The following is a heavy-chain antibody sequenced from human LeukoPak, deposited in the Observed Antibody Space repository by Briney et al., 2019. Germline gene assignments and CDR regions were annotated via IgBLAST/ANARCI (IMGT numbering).Heavy chain of an antibody. V-gene: IGHV1-69*01. J-gene: IGHJ4*02. CDR2: IIPILGTA. CDR1: GXXFSXXX. CDR3: ATSPXXXSPGY. Sequence: VSCXASGXXFSXXXXXWVXXXXXXXXXXMGGIIPILGTANYAQKFQGRVTITADESTSTAYMELSSLTSEDTAVYYCATSPXXXSPGYWGQXXXVTXX.